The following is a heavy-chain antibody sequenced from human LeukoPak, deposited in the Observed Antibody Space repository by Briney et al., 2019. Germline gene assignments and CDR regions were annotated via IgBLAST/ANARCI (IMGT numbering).Heavy chain of an antibody. D-gene: IGHD2-15*01. CDR2: IYYTGTT. J-gene: IGHJ4*02. Sequence: PSETLSLTCTVSGGSISSYYWSWIRQPPGKGLEWIGYIYYTGTTNYNPSLKSRVTISVDTSKNQFSLRLTSVTAADTAVYYCAREDCGGGTCYGQWGQGTLVTVSS. CDR3: AREDCGGGTCYGQ. CDR1: GGSISSYY. V-gene: IGHV4-59*01.